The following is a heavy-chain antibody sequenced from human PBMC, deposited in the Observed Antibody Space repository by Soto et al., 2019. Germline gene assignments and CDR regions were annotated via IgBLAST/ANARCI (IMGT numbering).Heavy chain of an antibody. J-gene: IGHJ3*02. V-gene: IGHV4-59*08. CDR3: ARHAGAWGRNDAFDI. D-gene: IGHD1-26*01. CDR1: GGSISSYY. Sequence: QVQLQESGPGLVKPSETLSLTCTVSGGSISSYYWSWIRQPPGKGLEWIGYIYYSGSTNYNPSLKSRVTISVDTSKNQFSLKLSSVTAADTAVYYCARHAGAWGRNDAFDIWGQGTMVTVSS. CDR2: IYYSGST.